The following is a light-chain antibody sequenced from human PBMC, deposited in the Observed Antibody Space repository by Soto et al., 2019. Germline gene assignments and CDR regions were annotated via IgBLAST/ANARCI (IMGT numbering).Light chain of an antibody. V-gene: IGKV3-11*01. J-gene: IGKJ1*01. Sequence: EIVLTQSPDTLSLSPGERATLSCRASQSVSGYLGWYQQKPGQAPRLLIYDASNRAYGVPARFRGSGSGTNFTLTIASLEPEDFAVYYCHQYGNSPGTFGQGTNVEI. CDR1: QSVSGY. CDR2: DAS. CDR3: HQYGNSPGT.